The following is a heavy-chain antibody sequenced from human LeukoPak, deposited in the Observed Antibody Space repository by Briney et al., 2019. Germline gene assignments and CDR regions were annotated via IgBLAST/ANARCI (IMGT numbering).Heavy chain of an antibody. Sequence: ASVKVSCKASGYIFTDYYMHWVRQAPGQELGWMGRINPNSGGTNYAQKFQGRVTMTGDTSISTAYMELSRLRSDDTAVYYCARDGGYGDYGPDAFDIWGQGTMVTVSS. CDR2: INPNSGGT. V-gene: IGHV1-2*06. D-gene: IGHD4-17*01. CDR3: ARDGGYGDYGPDAFDI. CDR1: GYIFTDYY. J-gene: IGHJ3*02.